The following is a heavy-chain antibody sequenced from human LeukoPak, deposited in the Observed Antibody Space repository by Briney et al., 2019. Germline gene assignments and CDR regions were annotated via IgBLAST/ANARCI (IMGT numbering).Heavy chain of an antibody. CDR1: GGSFSGYY. V-gene: IGHV4-34*01. CDR2: INHSGST. CDR3: ARFCVRGVTWFDP. Sequence: KPSETLSLTCAVYGGSFSGYYWSWIRQPPGKGLEWLGEINHSGSTNYNPSLKSRVTISVDTSKNQFSLKLSSVTGADTAVYYCARFCVRGVTWFDPWGQGTLVTVSS. J-gene: IGHJ5*02. D-gene: IGHD3-10*02.